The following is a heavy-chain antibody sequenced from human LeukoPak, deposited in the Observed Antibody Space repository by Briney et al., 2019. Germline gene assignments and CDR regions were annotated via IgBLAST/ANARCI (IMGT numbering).Heavy chain of an antibody. D-gene: IGHD3-10*01. CDR2: INHSGST. Sequence: SETLSLTCAVYGGSFSGYYWSWIRQPPGKELEWIGEINHSGSTNYNPSLKSRVTISVDTSKNQFSLKLSSVTAADTAVYYCARGRKVRGVIVTYNWFDPWGQGTLVTVSS. V-gene: IGHV4-34*01. CDR3: ARGRKVRGVIVTYNWFDP. J-gene: IGHJ5*02. CDR1: GGSFSGYY.